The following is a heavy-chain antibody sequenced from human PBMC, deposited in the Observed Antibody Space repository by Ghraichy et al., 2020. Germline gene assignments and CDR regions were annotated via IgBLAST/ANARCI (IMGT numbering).Heavy chain of an antibody. D-gene: IGHD6-13*01. CDR2: INWNGGST. V-gene: IGHV3-20*04. J-gene: IGHJ6*02. CDR3: ARDHRMYSSSWSWDYYYYAVDV. Sequence: LSLTCAASGFTFDDYGMSWVRQAPGKGLEWVSGINWNGGSTGYADSVKGRFTISRDNAKNSLYLQMNSLRAEDTALYYCARDHRMYSSSWSWDYYYYAVDVWCHEATFTVSS. CDR1: GFTFDDYG.